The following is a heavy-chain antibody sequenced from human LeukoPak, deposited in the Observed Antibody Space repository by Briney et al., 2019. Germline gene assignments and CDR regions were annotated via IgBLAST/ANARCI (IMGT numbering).Heavy chain of an antibody. CDR1: GFPFSSYA. CDR3: AQIRFYYDSSFDYWYFDL. CDR2: ITASSGGT. J-gene: IGHJ2*01. D-gene: IGHD3-22*01. Sequence: GGSLRLSCAASGFPFSSYAMGWVRQAPRKGLEWVSAITASSGGTYYADSVKGRFTISRDNSKNTLYLQINSLRAEDAAIYYCAQIRFYYDSSFDYWYFDLWGRDTLVTVSS. V-gene: IGHV3-23*01.